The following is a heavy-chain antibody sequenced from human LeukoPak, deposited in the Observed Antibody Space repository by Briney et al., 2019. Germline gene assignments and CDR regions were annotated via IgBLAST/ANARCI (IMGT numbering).Heavy chain of an antibody. CDR3: ARDVYGGNGFDY. V-gene: IGHV4-59*12. J-gene: IGHJ4*02. CDR2: IYYSGST. Sequence: SETLSLTCTVSGGSISSYYWSWIRQPPGKGLDWIGYIYYSGSTNYNPSLKSRVTISVDTSKNQFSLKLSSVTAADTAVYYCARDVYGGNGFDYWGQGTLVTVSS. CDR1: GGSISSYY. D-gene: IGHD4-23*01.